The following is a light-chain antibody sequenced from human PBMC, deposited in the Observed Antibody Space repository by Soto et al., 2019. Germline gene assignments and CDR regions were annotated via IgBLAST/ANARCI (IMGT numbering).Light chain of an antibody. CDR3: QTWGTGIRVV. CDR1: SGHSSYA. V-gene: IGLV4-69*01. J-gene: IGLJ2*01. CDR2: LNNDGSH. Sequence: QLVLTQSPSASASLGASVKLTCTLSSGHSSYAIAWHQQQPEKGPRYLMKLNNDGSHSKGDGIPDRFSGSSSGAERYLTISSLQSEDEADYYCQTWGTGIRVVFGGGTKLTVL.